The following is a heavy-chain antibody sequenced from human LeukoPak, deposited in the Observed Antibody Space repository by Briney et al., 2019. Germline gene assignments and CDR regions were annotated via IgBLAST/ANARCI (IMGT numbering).Heavy chain of an antibody. D-gene: IGHD3-3*01. J-gene: IGHJ4*02. V-gene: IGHV3-64*01. Sequence: GGSLRLSCAASGFTFSSYAMHWVRQAPGKGLEYVSAISSNGGSTYYANSVKGRFTISRDNSKNTLYLQMGSLRAEDMAVYYCARDRNADFWSGYYTNYFDYWGQGTLVTVSS. CDR2: ISSNGGST. CDR1: GFTFSSYA. CDR3: ARDRNADFWSGYYTNYFDY.